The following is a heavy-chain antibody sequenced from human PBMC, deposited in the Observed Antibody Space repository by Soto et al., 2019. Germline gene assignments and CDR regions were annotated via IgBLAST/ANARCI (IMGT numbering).Heavy chain of an antibody. CDR1: GGSISSSNW. CDR3: ARIGDCIRNGWVVGGIYP. Sequence: PSETLSLTCAVSGGSISSSNWWSWVRQPPGKGLEWIGEIYHSGSTNYNPSLKGRVTISIDKSKNQFYLELNSVTAADTAVYYCARIGDCIRNGWVVGGIYPCGPRTLVTVSS. D-gene: IGHD3-10*01. V-gene: IGHV4-4*02. CDR2: IYHSGST. J-gene: IGHJ5*02.